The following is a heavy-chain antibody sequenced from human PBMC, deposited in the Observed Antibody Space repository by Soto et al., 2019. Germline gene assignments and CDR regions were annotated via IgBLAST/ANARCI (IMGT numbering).Heavy chain of an antibody. CDR1: GYTFTSYY. CDR3: ARDNEWLRFDY. J-gene: IGHJ4*02. Sequence: VKVSCKASGYTFTSYYMHWVRQAPGQGLEWMGIINPSGGSTSYAQKFQGRVTMTTDTSTSTAYMELRSLRSDDTAVYYCARDNEWLRFDYWGQGTLVTVSS. D-gene: IGHD3-3*01. V-gene: IGHV1-46*01. CDR2: INPSGGST.